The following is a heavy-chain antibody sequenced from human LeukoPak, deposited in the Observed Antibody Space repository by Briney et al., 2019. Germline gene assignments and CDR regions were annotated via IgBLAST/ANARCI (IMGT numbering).Heavy chain of an antibody. J-gene: IGHJ4*02. CDR2: INPNSGGT. V-gene: IGHV1-2*02. CDR1: GYTFTGYY. D-gene: IGHD3-22*01. Sequence: ASVKASCKASGYTFTGYYMHWVRQAPGQGLEWMGWINPNSGGTNYAQKFQGRVTMTRDTSISTAYMELSRLRSDDTAVYYCASGSTYYYDSSGYYDDYWGQGTLVTVSS. CDR3: ASGSTYYYDSSGYYDDY.